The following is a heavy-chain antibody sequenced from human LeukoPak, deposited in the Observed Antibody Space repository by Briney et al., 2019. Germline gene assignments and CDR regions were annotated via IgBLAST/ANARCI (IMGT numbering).Heavy chain of an antibody. Sequence: GGSLKISCKGSGYRFINFWIGWVRQMPGKGLEWMGIIHPGDSDTRYSPSFEGQVTISVDKSISTAYLQWSSLKASDTAMYYCARRGLLGYCSGASCYDAFDIWGQGIMVTVSS. CDR1: GYRFINFW. D-gene: IGHD2-15*01. J-gene: IGHJ3*02. V-gene: IGHV5-51*01. CDR2: IHPGDSDT. CDR3: ARRGLLGYCSGASCYDAFDI.